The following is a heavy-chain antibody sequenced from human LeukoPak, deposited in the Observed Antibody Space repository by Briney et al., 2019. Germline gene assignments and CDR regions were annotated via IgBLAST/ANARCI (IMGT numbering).Heavy chain of an antibody. Sequence: GGSLRLSCAASGLTGSHNYVSWVRQAPGKGLEWVSAIHTSGDTCYADSVKGRFTISRDTSKDTLYLQINSLRVEDTAVYYCIVFGDSNHWGQGTLVTVSS. CDR2: IHTSGDT. J-gene: IGHJ5*02. CDR1: GLTGSHNY. V-gene: IGHV3-53*01. D-gene: IGHD4-17*01. CDR3: IVFGDSNH.